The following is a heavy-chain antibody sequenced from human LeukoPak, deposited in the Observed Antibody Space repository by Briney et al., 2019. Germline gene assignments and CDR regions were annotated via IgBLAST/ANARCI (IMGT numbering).Heavy chain of an antibody. Sequence: GGSLRLSCAASGFTFSSYSMNWVRQAPGKGLEWVSSISSSSSYIYYADSVKGRFTISRDNAKNSLYLQMNSLRAEDTAVYYCARDASYYDSSGYYLRAFDIWGQGTMVTVSS. CDR2: ISSSSSYI. CDR1: GFTFSSYS. V-gene: IGHV3-21*01. CDR3: ARDASYYDSSGYYLRAFDI. D-gene: IGHD3-22*01. J-gene: IGHJ3*02.